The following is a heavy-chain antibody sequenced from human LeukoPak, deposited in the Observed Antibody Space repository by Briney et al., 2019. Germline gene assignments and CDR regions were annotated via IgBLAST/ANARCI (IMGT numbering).Heavy chain of an antibody. CDR2: IYYSGST. Sequence: SETLSLTCTVSGGSISSSSSYWGWIRQPPGKGLEWIGGIYYSGSTYYNPSLKSRVTISVDTSTNQFSLKLRSVTAADTAVYYCARDHRIMVRGVIRYYHGMDVWGQGTTVTVSS. D-gene: IGHD3-10*01. V-gene: IGHV4-39*07. J-gene: IGHJ6*02. CDR3: ARDHRIMVRGVIRYYHGMDV. CDR1: GGSISSSSSY.